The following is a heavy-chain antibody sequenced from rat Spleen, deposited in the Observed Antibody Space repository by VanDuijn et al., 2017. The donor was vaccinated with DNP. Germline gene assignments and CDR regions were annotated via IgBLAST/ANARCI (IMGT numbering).Heavy chain of an antibody. V-gene: IGHV5-29*01. CDR3: ARHRTIMPYYYAMDA. CDR2: ISYNGGSP. D-gene: IGHD3-8*01. Sequence: EVLLVESDGGLVQPGRSLKLSCAVSGFTFSDYYMAWVRQAPAKGLEWVATISYNGGSPYYPDSVKGRFTISRDNAKSSLYLQMDSLRSEDTATYYCARHRTIMPYYYAMDAWGQGASVTVSS. J-gene: IGHJ4*01. CDR1: GFTFSDYY.